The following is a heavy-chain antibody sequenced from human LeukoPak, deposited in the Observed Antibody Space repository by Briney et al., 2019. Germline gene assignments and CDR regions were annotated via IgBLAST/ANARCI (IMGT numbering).Heavy chain of an antibody. CDR2: MNPNSGNT. CDR1: GYTFTSYD. Sequence: ASVKVSCKASGYTFTSYDINWVRQATGQGLEWMGWMNPNSGNTGYAQKFQGRVTMTRNTSIGTAYMELSSLRSEDTAVYYCARGPYCSSTSCYAVWDWGQGTLVTVSS. J-gene: IGHJ4*02. D-gene: IGHD2-2*01. V-gene: IGHV1-8*01. CDR3: ARGPYCSSTSCYAVWD.